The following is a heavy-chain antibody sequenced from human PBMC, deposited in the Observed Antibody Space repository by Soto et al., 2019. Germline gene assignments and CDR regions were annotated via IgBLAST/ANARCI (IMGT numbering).Heavy chain of an antibody. V-gene: IGHV1-18*01. CDR3: AGDRADSSGYYYPDY. J-gene: IGHJ4*02. D-gene: IGHD3-22*01. Sequence: ASVKVSCKTSGYTFTAYDIYWVRQAPGQGLEWMGWISAYNGNTNYAQKLQGRVTMTTDTSTSTAYMELRSLRSDDTAVYYCAGDRADSSGYYYPDYWGQGTLVTVSS. CDR1: GYTFTAYD. CDR2: ISAYNGNT.